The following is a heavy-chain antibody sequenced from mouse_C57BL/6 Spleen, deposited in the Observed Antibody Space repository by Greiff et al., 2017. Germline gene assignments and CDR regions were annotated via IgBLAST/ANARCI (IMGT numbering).Heavy chain of an antibody. CDR1: GYTFTSYT. CDR3: ARDFITTVVAGGY. D-gene: IGHD1-1*01. CDR2: INPSSGYT. Sequence: VKLMESGAELARPGASVKMSCKASGYTFTSYTMHWVKQRPGQGLEWIGYINPSSGYTKYNQKFKDKATLTADKSSSTAYMQLSSLTSEDSAVYYCARDFITTVVAGGYWGQGTTLTVSS. V-gene: IGHV1-4*01. J-gene: IGHJ2*01.